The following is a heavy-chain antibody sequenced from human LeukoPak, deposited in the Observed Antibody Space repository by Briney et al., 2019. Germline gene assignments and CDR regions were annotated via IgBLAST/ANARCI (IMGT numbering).Heavy chain of an antibody. CDR1: GFTFNNYA. D-gene: IGHD1-1*01. CDR2: IGDNGGDT. CDR3: GKDWKLDY. J-gene: IGHJ4*02. V-gene: IGHV3-23*01. Sequence: GGSLRLSCAASGFTFNNYAMSWVRQAPGKGLEWVSAIGDNGGDTKYADSVKGRFTISRDNSKNTLYLQMNSLRVEDTAIYYCGKDWKLDYWGQGTLVTVSS.